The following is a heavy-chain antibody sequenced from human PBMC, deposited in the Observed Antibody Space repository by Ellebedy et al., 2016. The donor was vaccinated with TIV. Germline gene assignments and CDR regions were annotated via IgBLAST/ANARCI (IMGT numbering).Heavy chain of an antibody. J-gene: IGHJ4*02. D-gene: IGHD3-22*01. V-gene: IGHV4-39*01. CDR3: SRHGDYYDGSGYLDS. CDR2: IHYSGNT. CDR1: GGSISNSAYY. Sequence: MPGGSLRLSCTVSGGSISNSAYYWAWIRQPPGKGLAYIGSIHYSGNTYFNPSLKSRASISVDTSKSQFSLTLRSVTAADTSVYYCSRHGDYYDGSGYLDSWGQGTQVIVSS.